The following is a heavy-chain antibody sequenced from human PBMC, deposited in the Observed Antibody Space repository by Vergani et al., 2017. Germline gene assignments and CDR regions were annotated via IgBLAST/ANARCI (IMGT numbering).Heavy chain of an antibody. V-gene: IGHV7-4-1*02. CDR1: GGTFSSYA. Sequence: QVQLVQSGAEVKKPGSSVKVSCKASGGTFSSYAISWVRQAPGQGLEWMGRINTNTGNPTYAQGFTGRFVFSFDTSVSTAYLQISSLKAEDTAVYYCARDGYVGGRAADYWGQGTLVTVSS. CDR3: ARDGYVGGRAADY. D-gene: IGHD3-16*01. J-gene: IGHJ4*02. CDR2: INTNTGNP.